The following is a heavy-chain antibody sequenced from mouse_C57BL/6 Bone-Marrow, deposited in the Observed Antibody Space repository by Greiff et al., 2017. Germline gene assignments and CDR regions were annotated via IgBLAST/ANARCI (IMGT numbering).Heavy chain of an antibody. V-gene: IGHV3-8*01. CDR2: ISYSGST. D-gene: IGHD1-1*01. Sequence: DVMLVESGPGLAKPSQTLSLTCSVTGYSITSDYWNWIRKFPGNKLEYMGYISYSGSTYYNPSLKSRISITRDTSKNQYYLQLNSVTTEDTATYYCAREKITTVVAARYFDYWGQGTTLTVSS. CDR1: GYSITSDY. CDR3: AREKITTVVAARYFDY. J-gene: IGHJ2*01.